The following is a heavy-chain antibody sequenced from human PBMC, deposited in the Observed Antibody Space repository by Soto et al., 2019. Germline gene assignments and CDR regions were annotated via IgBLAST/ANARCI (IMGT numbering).Heavy chain of an antibody. D-gene: IGHD3-22*01. CDR1: GFTFSSYA. CDR3: AKAVNYYDSSGYTN. J-gene: IGHJ4*02. Sequence: PGGSLRLSCAASGFTFSSYAMSWVRQAPGKGLEWVSAISGSGGSTYYADSVKGRFTISRDNSKNTLYLQMNSLRAEDTAVYYCAKAVNYYDSSGYTNWGQGTLVTVSS. V-gene: IGHV3-23*01. CDR2: ISGSGGST.